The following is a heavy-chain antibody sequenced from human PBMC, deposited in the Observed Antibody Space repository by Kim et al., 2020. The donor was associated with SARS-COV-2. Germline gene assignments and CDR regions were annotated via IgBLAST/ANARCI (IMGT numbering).Heavy chain of an antibody. V-gene: IGHV3-66*01. Sequence: DPGKGRINISRDNSNNTLYLQMNSLRAEDTAVYYCATDKTYDILTGFYLDIWGQGTTVTVSS. J-gene: IGHJ6*02. CDR3: ATDKTYDILTGFYLDI. D-gene: IGHD3-9*01.